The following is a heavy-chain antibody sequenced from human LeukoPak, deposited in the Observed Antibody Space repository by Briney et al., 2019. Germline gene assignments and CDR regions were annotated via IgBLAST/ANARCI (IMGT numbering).Heavy chain of an antibody. CDR1: GFSDFKIFA. V-gene: IGHV3-30*04. CDR2: ISYDGGNK. J-gene: IGHJ3*02. CDR3: ARNMGDPITMIVEYAFDI. Sequence: GRSLRLSCAASGFSDFKIFAMHWVRQASGKGLQWVAVISYDGGNKDYAESVKGRFTISRDNSKNTLYLQMNSLRAEDTAVYYCARNMGDPITMIVEYAFDIWGQGTMVTVSS. D-gene: IGHD3-22*01.